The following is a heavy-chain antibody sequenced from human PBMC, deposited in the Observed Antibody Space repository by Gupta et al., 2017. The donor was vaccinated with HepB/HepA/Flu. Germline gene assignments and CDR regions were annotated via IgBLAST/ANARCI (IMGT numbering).Heavy chain of an antibody. D-gene: IGHD6-19*01. V-gene: IGHV4-34*01. J-gene: IGHJ4*02. CDR3: ARGGRKGYSSGWWGGFDD. CDR1: GGSLSSYY. CDR2: INHSGST. Sequence: QVQLQQWGAGLLKPSETLSLTCAVYGGSLSSYYWAWIRQPPGKGLEWIGEINHSGSTNYKSSLKSRVTTAIDTSKKQFSLKLSSVTAADTAVYYCARGGRKGYSSGWWGGFDDGGQGTQVTVS.